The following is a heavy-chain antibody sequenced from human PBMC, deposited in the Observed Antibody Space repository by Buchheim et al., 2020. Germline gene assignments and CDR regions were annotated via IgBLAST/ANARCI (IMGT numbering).Heavy chain of an antibody. CDR1: GFTFHDHW. CDR3: TTEPRY. Sequence: EVQLVESGGGLVGPGGSLTLSCATSGFTFHDHWMSWIRQAPGKGLEWIARVNSTSAGGTIDYVTSVKGRFVISRDDSKNMLYLQMNSLKNEDTAVYYCTTEPRYWGQGTL. V-gene: IGHV3-15*01. J-gene: IGHJ4*02. CDR2: VNSTSAGGTI. D-gene: IGHD3-9*01.